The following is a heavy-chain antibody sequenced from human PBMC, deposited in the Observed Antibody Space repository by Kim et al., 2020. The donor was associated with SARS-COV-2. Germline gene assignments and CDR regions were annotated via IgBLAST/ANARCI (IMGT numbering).Heavy chain of an antibody. D-gene: IGHD6-6*01. V-gene: IGHV3-53*01. CDR1: GFTVSSNY. J-gene: IGHJ6*02. Sequence: GGSLRLSCAASGFTVSSNYMSWVRQAPGKGLEWVSVIYSGGSTYNADSVKGRFTISRDNSKNTLYLQMNSLRAEDTAVYYCARDSSAYPYYYGMDVWGQG. CDR2: IYSGGST. CDR3: ARDSSAYPYYYGMDV.